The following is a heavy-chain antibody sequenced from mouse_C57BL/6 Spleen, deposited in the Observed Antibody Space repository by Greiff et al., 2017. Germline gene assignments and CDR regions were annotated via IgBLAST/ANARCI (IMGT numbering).Heavy chain of an antibody. V-gene: IGHV1-39*01. CDR3: ASFYSNCPYYYAMDY. CDR1: GYSFTDYN. CDR2: INPNYGTT. J-gene: IGHJ4*01. D-gene: IGHD2-5*01. Sequence: EVQLQQSGPELVKPGASVKISCKASGYSFTDYNMNWVKQSNGQSLEWIGVINPNYGTTSYNQKFKGKATLTVDQSSSTAYMQLNSLTSEDSAVYYCASFYSNCPYYYAMDYWGQGTSVTVSS.